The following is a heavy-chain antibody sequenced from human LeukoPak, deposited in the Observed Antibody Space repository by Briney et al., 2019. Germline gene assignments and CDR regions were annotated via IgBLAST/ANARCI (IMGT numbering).Heavy chain of an antibody. Sequence: SETLSLTCTVSGGSISSSSYYWGWIRQPPGKGLEWIGSIYYSGSTYYNPSLKSRVTISVDTSKNQFSLKLSSVTAADTAVYYCAIVTNYYGMDVWGQGTTVTVSS. CDR2: IYYSGST. CDR3: AIVTNYYGMDV. CDR1: GGSISSSSYY. D-gene: IGHD1-1*01. V-gene: IGHV4-39*01. J-gene: IGHJ6*02.